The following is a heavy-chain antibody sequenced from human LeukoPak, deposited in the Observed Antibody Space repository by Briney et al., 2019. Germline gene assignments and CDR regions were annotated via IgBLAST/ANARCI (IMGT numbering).Heavy chain of an antibody. CDR3: AKDHGFIGSNWFDP. V-gene: IGHV1-2*06. CDR1: GYTFTDYY. J-gene: IGHJ5*02. CDR2: INPDSGDA. Sequence: ASVKVSCKASGYTFTDYYIHWVRQAPGQGLEWMGRINPDSGDANSAQKFQGRVIMTRDTSIRTAYMELRRLRSDDTATYYCAKDHGFIGSNWFDPWGQGTLVTVSP. D-gene: IGHD3-10*01.